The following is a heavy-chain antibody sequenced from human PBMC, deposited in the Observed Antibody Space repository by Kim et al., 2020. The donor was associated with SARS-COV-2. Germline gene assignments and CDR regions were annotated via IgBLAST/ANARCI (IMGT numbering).Heavy chain of an antibody. Sequence: SETLSLTCFVSGGSISNSGDYWGWIRQLPGKGLEWIASVYSSGVTYYNPSLKNRVTLLADTSKNHFSLRLTSVTAADTAVYFCARGNYSSPNNWFDPWG. CDR1: GGSISNSGDY. CDR2: VYSSGVT. J-gene: IGHJ5*02. CDR3: ARGNYSSPNNWFDP. V-gene: IGHV4-39*07. D-gene: IGHD6-13*01.